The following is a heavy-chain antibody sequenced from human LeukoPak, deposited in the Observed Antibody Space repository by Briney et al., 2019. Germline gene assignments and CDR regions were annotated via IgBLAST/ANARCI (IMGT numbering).Heavy chain of an antibody. D-gene: IGHD3-22*01. J-gene: IGHJ6*03. V-gene: IGHV4-4*07. CDR1: GGSISSYY. Sequence: PSETLSLTCTVSGGSISSYYWSWIRQPAGKGLEWIGRIYTSGSTNYNPSLKSRVTISVDTSKSQFSLKLSSVTAADTAVYYCTRGSIAYYYMDVWGKGTTVTISS. CDR3: TRGSIAYYYMDV. CDR2: IYTSGST.